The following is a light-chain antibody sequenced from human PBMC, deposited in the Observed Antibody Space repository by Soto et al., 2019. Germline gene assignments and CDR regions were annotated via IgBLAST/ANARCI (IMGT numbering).Light chain of an antibody. CDR3: AAWDDSLSGPV. V-gene: IGLV1-44*01. CDR2: SND. CDR1: NSNIGNNP. Sequence: QSVLTQPPSASGTPGQRVTISCSGGNSNIGNNPVNWYQQLPGSAPKLLIYSNDQRPSGVPNRFSGSESGTSASLAISGLQSEDEADYFCAAWDDSLSGPVFGGGTKLTVL. J-gene: IGLJ2*01.